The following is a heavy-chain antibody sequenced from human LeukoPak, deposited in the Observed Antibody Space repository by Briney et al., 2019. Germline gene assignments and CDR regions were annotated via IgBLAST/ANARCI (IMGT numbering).Heavy chain of an antibody. CDR3: AKDNAAGYSSGWHNY. CDR2: ISGSGGST. Sequence: GGSLRLSRAASGFTFSSYAMSWVRQAPGKGLEWVSAISGSGGSTYYADSVKGRFTISRDNSKNTLYLQMNSLRAEDTDVYYCAKDNAAGYSSGWHNYWGQGTLVTVSS. J-gene: IGHJ4*02. D-gene: IGHD6-19*01. V-gene: IGHV3-23*01. CDR1: GFTFSSYA.